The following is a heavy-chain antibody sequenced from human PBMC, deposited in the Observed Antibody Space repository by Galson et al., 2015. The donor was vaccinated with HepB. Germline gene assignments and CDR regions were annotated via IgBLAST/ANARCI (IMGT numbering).Heavy chain of an antibody. V-gene: IGHV4-34*01. Sequence: SETLSLTCAVYGGSFSGHYWSWIRQTPGKGLEWIGEINHSGSTKYNPSLQSRVTISVDTSKNQFSLKVSSVTAADTAVYHCARGQKRDQLLSSSNRFDPCGQGTLVTVSS. D-gene: IGHD2-2*01. CDR1: GGSFSGHY. CDR2: INHSGST. CDR3: ARGQKRDQLLSSSNRFDP. J-gene: IGHJ5*02.